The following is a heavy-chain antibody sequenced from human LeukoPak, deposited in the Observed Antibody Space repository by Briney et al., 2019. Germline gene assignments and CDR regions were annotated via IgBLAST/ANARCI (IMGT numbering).Heavy chain of an antibody. V-gene: IGHV3-23*01. D-gene: IGHD3-22*01. J-gene: IGHJ4*02. CDR1: RFTFSSYA. CDR3: AKGTGSGSYSADY. CDR2: ISGSGGST. Sequence: GGSLRLSCVASRFTFSSYAMSWVRQAPGKGLEWVSGISGSGGSTYYADPVKGRFTISRDNSKNTVYLQMNSLRDEDTAVYYCAKGTGSGSYSADYWGQGTLVTVSS.